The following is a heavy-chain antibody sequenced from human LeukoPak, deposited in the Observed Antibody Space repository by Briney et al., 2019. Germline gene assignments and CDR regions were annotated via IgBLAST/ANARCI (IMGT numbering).Heavy chain of an antibody. CDR3: ARDSVSGSYPIPFDY. CDR1: GFTVSSNY. V-gene: IGHV3-66*01. Sequence: PGGSLRLSCAASGFTVSSNYMSWVRQAPGKGLEWVSVIYSGGSTYYADSVKGRFTISRDNAKNSLYLQMNSLRAEDTAVYYCARDSVSGSYPIPFDYWGQGTLVTVSS. J-gene: IGHJ4*02. D-gene: IGHD3-10*01. CDR2: IYSGGST.